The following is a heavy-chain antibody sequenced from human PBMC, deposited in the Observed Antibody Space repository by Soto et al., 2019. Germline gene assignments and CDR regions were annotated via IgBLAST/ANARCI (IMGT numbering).Heavy chain of an antibody. CDR3: AKDQAIFGVVPYRVDY. CDR2: ISYDGSKK. Sequence: PGGSLRLSCAASGFTFSSYGMHWVRQAPGKGLEWVAVISYDGSKKYYADSVKGRFTISRDNSKNTLYLQMNSLRAEDTAVYYCAKDQAIFGVVPYRVDYSCPGPFVTLSS. D-gene: IGHD3-3*01. J-gene: IGHJ4*02. V-gene: IGHV3-30*18. CDR1: GFTFSSYG.